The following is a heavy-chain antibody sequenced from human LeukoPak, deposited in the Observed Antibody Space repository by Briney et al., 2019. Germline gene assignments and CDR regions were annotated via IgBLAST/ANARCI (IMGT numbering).Heavy chain of an antibody. CDR1: GYSFTSYD. Sequence: ASVKVSCKASGYSFTSYDINWVRQASGQGLEWMGWMNPNTGNIGYAQKFQGRVIMTRNTSISTAYMELSSLKSEDTAVYYCARGGGSSGYYYVGNWGQGTLVTVSS. CDR3: ARGGGSSGYYYVGN. J-gene: IGHJ4*02. CDR2: MNPNTGNI. V-gene: IGHV1-8*01. D-gene: IGHD3-22*01.